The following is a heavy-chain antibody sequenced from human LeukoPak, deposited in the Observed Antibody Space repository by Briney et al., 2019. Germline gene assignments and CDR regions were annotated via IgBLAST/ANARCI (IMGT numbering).Heavy chain of an antibody. CDR3: ARDYCSGGSCYPLNWFDP. J-gene: IGHJ5*02. D-gene: IGHD2-15*01. CDR2: INHSGST. Sequence: SETLSLTCAVYGGSFSGYYWSWIRQPPGKGLEWIGEINHSGSTNYNPSLKSRVTISVDTSKTQFSLKLSSVTAADTAVYYCARDYCSGGSCYPLNWFDPWGQGTLVTVSS. V-gene: IGHV4-34*01. CDR1: GGSFSGYY.